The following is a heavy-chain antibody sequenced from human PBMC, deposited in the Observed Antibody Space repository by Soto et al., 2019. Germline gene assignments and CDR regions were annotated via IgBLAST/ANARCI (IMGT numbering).Heavy chain of an antibody. CDR3: ATLRIFGVVTPYYFDY. V-gene: IGHV5-51*01. J-gene: IGHJ4*02. CDR1: GYSFTSYW. CDR2: IYPGDSDT. D-gene: IGHD3-3*01. Sequence: PGESLKISCKGSGYSFTSYWIGWVRQMPGKGLEWMGIIYPGDSDTRYSPSFQGQVTISADKSISTAYLQWSSLKASDTAMYYCATLRIFGVVTPYYFDYGGQGPLVTVSS.